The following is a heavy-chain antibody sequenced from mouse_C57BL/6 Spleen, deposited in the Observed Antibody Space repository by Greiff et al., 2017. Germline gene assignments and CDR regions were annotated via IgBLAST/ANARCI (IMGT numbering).Heavy chain of an antibody. Sequence: QVQLQQPGAELVMPGASVKLSCKASGYTFTSYWMHWVKQRPGQGLEWIGEIDPSDSQTNYNQKFKGKYTLTVDKSSSTAYMQLNSLASEDSAGYYCAERGEAWSYWGQGTLVTVSA. D-gene: IGHD6-1*01. J-gene: IGHJ3*01. CDR2: IDPSDSQT. CDR1: GYTFTSYW. V-gene: IGHV1-69*01. CDR3: AERGEAWSY.